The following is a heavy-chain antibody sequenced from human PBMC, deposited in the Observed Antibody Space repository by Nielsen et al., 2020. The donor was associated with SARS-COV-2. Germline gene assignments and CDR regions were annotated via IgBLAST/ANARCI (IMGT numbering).Heavy chain of an antibody. CDR3: ARDRRGDSSSWYSYYYYYGMDV. CDR2: INPSGGST. J-gene: IGHJ6*02. V-gene: IGHV1-46*01. D-gene: IGHD6-13*01. Sequence: WVRQAPGQGLEWMGIINPSGGSTSYAQKFQGRVTMTRDTSTSTVYMELSSLRSEDTAVYYCARDRRGDSSSWYSYYYYYGMDVWGQGTTVTVSS.